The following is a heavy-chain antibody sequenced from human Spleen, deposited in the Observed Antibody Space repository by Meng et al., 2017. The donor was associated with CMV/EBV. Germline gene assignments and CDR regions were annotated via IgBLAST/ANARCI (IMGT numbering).Heavy chain of an antibody. CDR3: ARARIAVAAFDI. V-gene: IGHV3-73*01. CDR2: IRSKANTYAT. J-gene: IGHJ3*02. Sequence: GESLKISCAASGFTFSGSAIHWVRQASGKGLEWVGRIRSKANTYATAYAASVTGRFTISRDDSKSTAYLQMNSLRAEDTAVYYCARARIAVAAFDIWGQGTMVTVSS. D-gene: IGHD6-19*01. CDR1: GFTFSGSA.